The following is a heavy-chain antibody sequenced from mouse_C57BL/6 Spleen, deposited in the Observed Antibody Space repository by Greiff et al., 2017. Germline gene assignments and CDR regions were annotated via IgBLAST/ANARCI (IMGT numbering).Heavy chain of an antibody. J-gene: IGHJ3*01. CDR1: GFTFSSYT. CDR2: ISGGGGNT. Sequence: EVKLQESGGGLVKPGGSLKLSCAASGFTFSSYTMSWVRQTPEKRLEWVATISGGGGNTYYPDSVKGRFTISRDNAKNTLYLQMSSLRSEDTALYYCARRDGNLAWFAYWGQGTLVTVSA. D-gene: IGHD2-1*01. CDR3: ARRDGNLAWFAY. V-gene: IGHV5-9*01.